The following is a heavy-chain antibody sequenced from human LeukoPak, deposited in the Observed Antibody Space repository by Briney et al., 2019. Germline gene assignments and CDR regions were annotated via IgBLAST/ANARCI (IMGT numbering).Heavy chain of an antibody. Sequence: SETLSLTCTVSGGSISSGGYYWSWIRQHPGEGLEWIGYIYYSGSTYYNPSLKSRVTISVDTSKNQFSLKLSSVTAADTAVYYCARERMTTGNWFDPWGQGTLVTVSS. V-gene: IGHV4-31*03. CDR2: IYYSGST. CDR1: GGSISSGGYY. CDR3: ARERMTTGNWFDP. D-gene: IGHD4-17*01. J-gene: IGHJ5*02.